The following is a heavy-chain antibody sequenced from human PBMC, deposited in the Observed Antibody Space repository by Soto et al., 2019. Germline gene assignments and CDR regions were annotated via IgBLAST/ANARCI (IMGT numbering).Heavy chain of an antibody. Sequence: SGTLSITCTNSGGSVSSGSYYWSWIRQPPGKGLELMGYIYYSGSTIYIPSHKSRVTISVDTSKNLCSLKLSSVTAADTAVYFFARDGMYYDFYYYYYGMDVWGQGTTVTVSS. D-gene: IGHD3-3*01. J-gene: IGHJ6*02. V-gene: IGHV4-61*01. CDR1: GGSVSSGSYY. CDR3: ARDGMYYDFYYYYYGMDV. CDR2: IYYSGST.